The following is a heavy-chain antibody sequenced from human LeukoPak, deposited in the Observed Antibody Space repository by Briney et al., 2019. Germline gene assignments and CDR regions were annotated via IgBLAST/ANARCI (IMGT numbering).Heavy chain of an antibody. CDR3: ARDAYDSSGYSIDY. CDR1: GGSFSGYY. CDR2: IYYSGST. Sequence: SETLSLTCAVYGGSFSGYYWSWIRQPPGKGLEWIGSIYYSGSTYYNPSLKSRVTISVDTSKNQFSLKLSSVTAADTAVYYCARDAYDSSGYSIDYRGQGTLVTVSS. D-gene: IGHD3-22*01. V-gene: IGHV4-34*01. J-gene: IGHJ4*02.